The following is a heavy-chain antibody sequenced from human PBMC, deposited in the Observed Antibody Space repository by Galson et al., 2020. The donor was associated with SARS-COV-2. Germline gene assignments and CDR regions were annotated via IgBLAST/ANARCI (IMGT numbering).Heavy chain of an antibody. CDR2: ISWNSVDI. Sequence: GGSLRLSCVGSGFNFDEHAMHWVRQAPGKGLEWVSSISWNSVDIDYADSVKGRFTISRDNAKNSLYLEMSSLRPEDTALFYCAKDSRRFPFYSGGYFGDYYFDLWGRGTLVTVSS. D-gene: IGHD2-21*02. J-gene: IGHJ2*01. CDR1: GFNFDEHA. V-gene: IGHV3-9*01. CDR3: AKDSRRFPFYSGGYFGDYYFDL.